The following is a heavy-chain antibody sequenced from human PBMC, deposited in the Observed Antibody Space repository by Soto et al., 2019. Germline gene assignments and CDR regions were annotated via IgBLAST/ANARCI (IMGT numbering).Heavy chain of an antibody. D-gene: IGHD3-10*01. CDR1: GFTFSSYW. CDR3: ARVRRTMVRGQFDP. J-gene: IGHJ5*02. V-gene: IGHV3-7*01. CDR2: IKQDGREK. Sequence: EVQLVESGGGLVQPGGSLRLSCAASGFTFSSYWMSWVRQAPGKGLEWVANIKQDGREKYYVDSVKGRFTISRDNAKNSQYLKMNSLGAEDTAGYYCARVRRTMVRGQFDPWGQGTLVTVSS.